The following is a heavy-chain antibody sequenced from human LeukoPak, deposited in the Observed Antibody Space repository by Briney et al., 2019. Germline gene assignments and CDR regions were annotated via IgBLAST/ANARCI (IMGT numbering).Heavy chain of an antibody. Sequence: PGGSLRLSCAASGFTFSNYGMNWVRQAPGKGLEWVSSISSSRSYIYYADSVKGRFTISRDNAKNSLYLQMNSLRAEDTAVYYCARVVSQLWSNRDDFWGQGTLVTVSS. CDR1: GFTFSNYG. CDR2: ISSSRSYI. D-gene: IGHD5-18*01. V-gene: IGHV3-21*01. CDR3: ARVVSQLWSNRDDF. J-gene: IGHJ4*02.